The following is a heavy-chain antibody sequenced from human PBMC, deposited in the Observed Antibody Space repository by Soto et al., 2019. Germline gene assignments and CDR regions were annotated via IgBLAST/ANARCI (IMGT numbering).Heavy chain of an antibody. D-gene: IGHD5-18*01. Sequence: LRLSCAASGFTFSSYAMHWVRQAPGKGLEWVAVISCDGSNKYYADSVKGRFTISRDNSKNTLYLQMNSLRAEDTAVYYCARDQADTAMPDFVPYYYYYGMDVWGQGTTVTVSS. CDR2: ISCDGSNK. CDR1: GFTFSSYA. CDR3: ARDQADTAMPDFVPYYYYYGMDV. J-gene: IGHJ6*02. V-gene: IGHV3-30-3*01.